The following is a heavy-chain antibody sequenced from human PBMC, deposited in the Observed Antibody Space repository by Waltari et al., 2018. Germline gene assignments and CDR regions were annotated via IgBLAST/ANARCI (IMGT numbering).Heavy chain of an antibody. Sequence: EVQLVESGGGLVHPGGSLRLSCSASGFTVISNHRSWVRQAPGKGLGWVSLIYDAGSTFYPDSVRGRFTISRDNSKNTVHLQMNSLRVEDTAIYYCARARDEETAMVYFDRWGQGTLVSVSS. J-gene: IGHJ4*02. CDR1: GFTVISNH. D-gene: IGHD5-18*01. V-gene: IGHV3-66*02. CDR2: IYDAGST. CDR3: ARARDEETAMVYFDR.